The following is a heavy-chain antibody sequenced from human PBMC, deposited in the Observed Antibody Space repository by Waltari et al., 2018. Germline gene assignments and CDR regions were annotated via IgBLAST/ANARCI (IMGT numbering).Heavy chain of an antibody. J-gene: IGHJ4*02. D-gene: IGHD2-15*01. CDR3: ARDRGRGLYLDV. CDR1: GDPVPSANW. CDR2: VLSTGKT. V-gene: IGHV4-4*02. Sequence: QLQESGPGLVKPSGTLSLSCAVSGDPVPSANWWSWVRQSPQRGLEWIGQVLSTGKTNYSPSFASRVTMSLDASNNQFSLKVTSATAADTAVYYCARDRGRGLYLDVWGPGTLVTVSP.